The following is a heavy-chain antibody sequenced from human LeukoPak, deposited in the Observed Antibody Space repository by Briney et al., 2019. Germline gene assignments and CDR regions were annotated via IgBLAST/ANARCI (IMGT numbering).Heavy chain of an antibody. CDR1: GGSISSYY. Sequence: PSETLSLTCTVSGGSISSYYWSWIRQPPGKGLEWIGYIYYSGSTNYNPSLKSRVTISVDTSKNQFSLKLTSVTAADTAVYYCAKGGYYDSSGYYYYYYYYMDVWGKGTTVTVSS. CDR3: AKGGYYDSSGYYYYYYYYMDV. D-gene: IGHD3-22*01. V-gene: IGHV4-59*01. CDR2: IYYSGST. J-gene: IGHJ6*03.